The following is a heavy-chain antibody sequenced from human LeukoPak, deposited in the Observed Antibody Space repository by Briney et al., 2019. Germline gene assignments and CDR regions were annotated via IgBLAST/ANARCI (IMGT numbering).Heavy chain of an antibody. CDR2: INSLSTSI. V-gene: IGHV3-48*01. CDR3: VRSGASGWFSWFDP. J-gene: IGHJ5*02. Sequence: GGSLRLSCAASGFTFSSYAMHWVRQAPGKGLEWVSYINSLSTSIYYADSVKGRFTISRDNDKNLLYLQMNSLRTEDTAVYYCVRSGASGWFSWFDPWGQGTLVSVSS. CDR1: GFTFSSYA. D-gene: IGHD6-19*01.